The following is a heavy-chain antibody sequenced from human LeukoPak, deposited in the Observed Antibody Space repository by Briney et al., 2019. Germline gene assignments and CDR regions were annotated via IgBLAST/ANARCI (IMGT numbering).Heavy chain of an antibody. CDR3: ARELGY. D-gene: IGHD7-27*01. CDR1: GFTFSSYA. CDR2: ISGSGGIT. Sequence: GGSLRLSCAASGFTFSSYAMNWVRQAPGKGLEWVSVISGSGGITKYADSVKGRFTISRDNAKNSLYLQMNSLRAEDTAVYYCARELGYWGQGTLVTVSS. V-gene: IGHV3-23*01. J-gene: IGHJ4*02.